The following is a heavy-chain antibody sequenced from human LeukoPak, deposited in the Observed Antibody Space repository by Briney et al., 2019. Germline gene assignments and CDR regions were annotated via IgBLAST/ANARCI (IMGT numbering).Heavy chain of an antibody. CDR2: INHSGST. CDR3: ARAAVIAAAAPFDY. Sequence: PSETLSPTCAVYGGSFSGYYWSWIRQPPGKGLEWIGEINHSGSTNYNPSLKSRVTISVDTSKNQFSLKLSSVTAADTAVYYCARAAVIAAAAPFDYWGQGTLVTVSS. J-gene: IGHJ4*02. CDR1: GGSFSGYY. V-gene: IGHV4-34*01. D-gene: IGHD6-13*01.